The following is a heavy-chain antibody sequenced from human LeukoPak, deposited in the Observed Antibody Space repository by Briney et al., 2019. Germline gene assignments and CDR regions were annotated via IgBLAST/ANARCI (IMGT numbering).Heavy chain of an antibody. J-gene: IGHJ4*02. Sequence: ASVKVSCKASGYTFTTYDINWVRQATGQGLEWMGWMNPNSGNTGYTQKFQGRVTMTRNASISTAYMELSSLRSEDTAVYYCASSRTPGHAVTTSFDYWGQGSLVTVSS. CDR3: ASSRTPGHAVTTSFDY. V-gene: IGHV1-8*01. CDR1: GYTFTTYD. CDR2: MNPNSGNT. D-gene: IGHD4-17*01.